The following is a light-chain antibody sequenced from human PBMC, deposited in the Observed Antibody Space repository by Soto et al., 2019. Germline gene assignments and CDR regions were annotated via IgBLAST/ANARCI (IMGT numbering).Light chain of an antibody. Sequence: EILMAQSPATLSLSPGERATLSCRASQSVSNNYLAWYQQKPGQAPRLLIYGASVRATGIPARFSGSGSGTVFTLTISSLQAEDVAVYYCQQYYTTPLTFGGGTKVDIK. CDR3: QQYYTTPLT. V-gene: IGKV3-15*01. CDR1: QSVSNN. CDR2: GAS. J-gene: IGKJ4*01.